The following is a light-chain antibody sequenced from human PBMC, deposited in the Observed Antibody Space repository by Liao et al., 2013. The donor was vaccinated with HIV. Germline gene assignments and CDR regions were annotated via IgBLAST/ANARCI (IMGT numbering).Light chain of an antibody. Sequence: SYVLTQPPSVSVAPGKTASITCGGNNIGSKSVHWYQQKPGQAPVLVIYYDSNRPSSIPERFSGSNSGNTATLTISRVEAGDEADYYCQVWDTNNDHPYVFGSRDRTVTVL. CDR1: NIGSKS. V-gene: IGLV3-21*01. J-gene: IGLJ1*01. CDR3: QVWDTNNDHPYV. CDR2: YDS.